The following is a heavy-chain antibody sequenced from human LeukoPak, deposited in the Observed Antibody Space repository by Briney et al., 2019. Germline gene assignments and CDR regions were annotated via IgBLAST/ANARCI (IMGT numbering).Heavy chain of an antibody. D-gene: IGHD5-18*01. CDR3: ARQEGGIQQWSYYFDF. V-gene: IGHV4-34*01. CDR1: GGSFSGYY. Sequence: PSETLSLTCAVYGGSFSGYYWSRIRQPPGKGLEWIGEINHSGSTNYNPSLKSRVTISVDTSKNQFSLKLSSVTAADTALYYCARQEGGIQQWSYYFDFWGQGTLVTVSS. CDR2: INHSGST. J-gene: IGHJ4*02.